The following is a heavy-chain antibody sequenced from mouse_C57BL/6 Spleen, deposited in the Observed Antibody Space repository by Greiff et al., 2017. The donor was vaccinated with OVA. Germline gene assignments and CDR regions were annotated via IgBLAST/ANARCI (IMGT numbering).Heavy chain of an antibody. V-gene: IGHV1-85*01. J-gene: IGHJ4*01. D-gene: IGHD2-1*01. CDR1: GYTFTSYD. Sequence: QVQLQQSGPELVKPGASVKLSCKASGYTFTSYDINWVKQRPGQGLEWIGWIYPRAGSTKYNEKFKGKATLTVDTSSSTAYMELHSLTSEDSAVYFGASGIYYGNYVGSDDMDYWGQGTSVTVSS. CDR2: IYPRAGST. CDR3: ASGIYYGNYVGSDDMDY.